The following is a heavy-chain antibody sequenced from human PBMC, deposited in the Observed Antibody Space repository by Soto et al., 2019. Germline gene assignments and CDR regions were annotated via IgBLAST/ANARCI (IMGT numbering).Heavy chain of an antibody. CDR1: GFTFSSYA. J-gene: IGHJ6*03. V-gene: IGHV3-23*01. CDR3: AKAWDIVVVPAAMNYYYYYLDV. Sequence: GGSLRLSCAASGFTFSSYAMSWVRQAPGKGLEWVSAISGSGGSTYYADSVKGRFTISRDNSKNTLYLQMNSLRAEDTAVYYCAKAWDIVVVPAAMNYYYYYLDVSGQGTTVTVSS. CDR2: ISGSGGST. D-gene: IGHD2-2*01.